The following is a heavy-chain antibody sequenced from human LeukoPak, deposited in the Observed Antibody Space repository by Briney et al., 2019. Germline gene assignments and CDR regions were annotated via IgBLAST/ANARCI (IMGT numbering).Heavy chain of an antibody. CDR3: ARDRAANQDWVEFDP. V-gene: IGHV3-66*03. Sequence: GGSLRLSCAVSGFRVNYMSWVRQAPGKGLEWVGLIRDSGEAFYADFARGRFAISRDESENTLYLQMNNLRVEDTAVYFCARDRAANQDWVEFDPWGQGTPVIVSS. CDR2: IRDSGEA. D-gene: IGHD3/OR15-3a*01. J-gene: IGHJ5*02. CDR1: GFRVNY.